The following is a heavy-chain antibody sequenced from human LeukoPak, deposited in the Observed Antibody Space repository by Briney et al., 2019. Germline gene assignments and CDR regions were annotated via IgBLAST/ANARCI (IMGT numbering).Heavy chain of an antibody. CDR3: ATSTLILRLIFDY. CDR2: ISSSSSYI. V-gene: IGHV3-21*04. D-gene: IGHD4-17*01. J-gene: IGHJ4*02. CDR1: GFTFSSYG. Sequence: GGSLRLSCAASGFTFSSYGMHWVRQAPGKGLEWVSSISSSSSYIYYADSVKGRFTISRDNAKNSLHLQMNSLRAEDTAVYYCATSTLILRLIFDYWGQGTLVTVSS.